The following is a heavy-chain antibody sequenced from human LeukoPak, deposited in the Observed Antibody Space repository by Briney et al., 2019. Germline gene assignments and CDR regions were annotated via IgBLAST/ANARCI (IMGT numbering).Heavy chain of an antibody. CDR1: GFTFSSYA. D-gene: IGHD2-15*01. V-gene: IGHV3-30*04. CDR3: ARAEDIVVVVAATY. J-gene: IGHJ4*02. Sequence: GGSLRLSCAASGFTFSSYAMHWVRQAPGKGLEWVAVTSYDGSNKYYADSVKGRFTISRDNSKNTLYLQMNSLRAEDTAVYYCARAEDIVVVVAATYWGQGTLVTVSS. CDR2: TSYDGSNK.